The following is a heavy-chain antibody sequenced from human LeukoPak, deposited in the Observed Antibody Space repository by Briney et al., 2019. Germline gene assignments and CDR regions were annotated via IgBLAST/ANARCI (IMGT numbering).Heavy chain of an antibody. J-gene: IGHJ6*03. CDR3: VRGQGYCSSSRCSPGYYMDV. Sequence: GSLRLSCAASGFMFGDFGKNWVRQAPGKGPEWVSSISSGSAFINYADSVKGRFTISRDNAKNSLYLQMNSLRAEDTAVFYCVRGQGYCSSSRCSPGYYMDVWGKGTMVTVSS. CDR2: ISSGSAFI. CDR1: GFMFGDFG. V-gene: IGHV3-21*01. D-gene: IGHD2-2*01.